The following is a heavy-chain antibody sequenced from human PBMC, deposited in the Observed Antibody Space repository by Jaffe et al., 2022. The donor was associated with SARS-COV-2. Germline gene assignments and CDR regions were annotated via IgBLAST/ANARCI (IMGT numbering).Heavy chain of an antibody. V-gene: IGHV4-38-2*02. CDR3: ARAVAGLPYFFDY. CDR2: IYHGGTT. Sequence: QVQLQESGPGLVKPSETLSLTCTVSGYSISSGYYWGWIRQPPGKGLEWIGSIYHGGTTYYNPSLKSRVTISVDTSKNQFSLKLSSVTAADTAVYFCARAVAGLPYFFDYWGQGTLVTVSS. CDR1: GYSISSGYY. D-gene: IGHD6-19*01. J-gene: IGHJ4*02.